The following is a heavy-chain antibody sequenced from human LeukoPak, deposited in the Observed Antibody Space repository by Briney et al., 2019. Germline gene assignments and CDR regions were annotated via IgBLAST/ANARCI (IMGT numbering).Heavy chain of an antibody. Sequence: GGSLRLSCAASGFTFSSSPMSWVRQAPGKGLEWVSGISSSGGDTPYADSVKGRFTISRDNSKNMVYLQMNSLRAEDTAVYYCAKKSSGLNPFDYWGQGTLVTVSS. CDR1: GFTFSSSP. D-gene: IGHD1-14*01. CDR3: AKKSSGLNPFDY. CDR2: ISSSGGDT. J-gene: IGHJ4*02. V-gene: IGHV3-23*01.